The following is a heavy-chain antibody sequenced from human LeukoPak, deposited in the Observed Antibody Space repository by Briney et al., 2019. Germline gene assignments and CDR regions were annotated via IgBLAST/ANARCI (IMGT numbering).Heavy chain of an antibody. CDR2: ISAYNGNT. D-gene: IGHD3-3*01. CDR1: GYTFTSYG. V-gene: IGHV1-18*01. J-gene: IGHJ4*02. Sequence: ASVKVSCKASGYTFTSYGISWVRQAPGQGLEWMGWISAYNGNTNYAQKLQGRVTMTTDTSTSKAYMELRSLRSDDTAVYYCAKVFDHYDFWSGYPWYFDYWGQGTLVTVSS. CDR3: AKVFDHYDFWSGYPWYFDY.